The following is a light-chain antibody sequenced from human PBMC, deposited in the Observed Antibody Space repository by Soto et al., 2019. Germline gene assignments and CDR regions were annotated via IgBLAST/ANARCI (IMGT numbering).Light chain of an antibody. CDR3: AAWDDSLNAWV. Sequence: QSVLTQPPSASGTPGQRVTISCSGSNSNMGRTFVNWYQQLPGTAPKLLIYNTDQRPSGVPDRFSGSKSGTSAFLDISGLQSEDEAEYYCAAWDDSLNAWVFGTGTKVTVL. CDR1: NSNMGRTF. V-gene: IGLV1-44*01. CDR2: NTD. J-gene: IGLJ1*01.